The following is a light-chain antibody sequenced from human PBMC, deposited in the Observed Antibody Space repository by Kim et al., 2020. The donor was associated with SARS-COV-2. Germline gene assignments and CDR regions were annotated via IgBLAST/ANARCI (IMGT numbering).Light chain of an antibody. V-gene: IGLV1-40*01. J-gene: IGLJ1*01. CDR1: RFNIGAGYD. Sequence: VTISSNGSRFNIGAGYDVHWYQQCPGTATKRLSYGNTYRPSGGPNRFSGTKSGTSASLAITEHQTEDEADYYCLSFDSRLSGSSVFGTGTKV. CDR2: GNT. CDR3: LSFDSRLSGSSV.